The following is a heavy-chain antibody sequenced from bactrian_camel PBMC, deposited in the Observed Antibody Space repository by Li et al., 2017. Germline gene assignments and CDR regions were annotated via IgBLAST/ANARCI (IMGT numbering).Heavy chain of an antibody. Sequence: HVQLVESGGGSVQAGGSLRLSCVGYEFSYNNYYMGWFRQAPGKEREGVAAIDSDGSTSYADSVKGRFTISQDNAKNTLYLQMNSLKPEDTAMYYCATDPSSYGGSCLWGAAEEFARSGEGTQVTVS. CDR2: IDSDGST. CDR1: EFSYNNYY. D-gene: IGHD2*01. J-gene: IGHJ4*01. V-gene: IGHV3S55*01.